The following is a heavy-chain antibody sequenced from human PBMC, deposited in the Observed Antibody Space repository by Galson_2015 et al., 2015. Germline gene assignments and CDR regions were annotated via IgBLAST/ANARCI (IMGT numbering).Heavy chain of an antibody. CDR1: GYTFTSYT. Sequence: SVKVSCKASGYTFTSYTMHWVRRAPGQRFEWIGWINGGNGDTQYSQKFQGRLTITRDTSARTAYLDLGSLRSEDTAIYYCASAGVAGTLGFDYWGQGTLVIVSS. V-gene: IGHV1-3*01. D-gene: IGHD6-19*01. CDR3: ASAGVAGTLGFDY. CDR2: INGGNGDT. J-gene: IGHJ4*02.